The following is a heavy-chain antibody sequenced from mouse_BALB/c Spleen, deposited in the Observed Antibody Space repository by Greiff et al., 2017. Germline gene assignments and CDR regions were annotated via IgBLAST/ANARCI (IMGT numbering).Heavy chain of an antibody. V-gene: IGHV1-87*01. CDR1: GYTFTSYW. CDR2: IYPGDGDT. D-gene: IGHD4-1*01. Sequence: QVQLKESGAELARPGASVKLSCKASGYTFTSYWMQWVKQRPGQGLEWIGAIYPGDGDTRYTQKFKGKATLTADKSSSTAYMQLSSLASEDSAVYYCARGWDGYFDVWGAGTTVTVSS. J-gene: IGHJ1*01. CDR3: ARGWDGYFDV.